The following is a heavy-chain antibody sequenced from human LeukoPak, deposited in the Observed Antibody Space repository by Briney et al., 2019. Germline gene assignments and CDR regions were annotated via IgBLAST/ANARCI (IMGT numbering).Heavy chain of an antibody. J-gene: IGHJ1*01. CDR2: ISYDGSNK. D-gene: IGHD5-12*01. CDR1: GFTFSSYA. CDR3: ARGSSGYARTFDLQTGY. Sequence: GGSLRLSCAASGFTFSSYAMYWVRQAPGKGLEWVAVISYDGSNKYYADSVKGRFTISRDNSKNTLYLQMNSLRAEDTAVYYCARGSSGYARTFDLQTGYWGQGTLVTVSS. V-gene: IGHV3-30-3*01.